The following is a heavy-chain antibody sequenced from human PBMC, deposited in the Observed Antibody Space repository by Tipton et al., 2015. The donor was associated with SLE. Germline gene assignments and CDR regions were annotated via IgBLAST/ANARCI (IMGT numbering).Heavy chain of an antibody. V-gene: IGHV3-53*01. CDR3: AKTNYGDYNYYYNMDV. CDR2: SDPDGDT. Sequence: SLRLSCAASGFIVIKNYMTWVRQAPGKGLECVSISDPDGDTKYADSVKGRFTISRDNSENTLFLQMNSLRADDTAVYYCAKTNYGDYNYYYNMDVWGKGTTVTVSS. CDR1: GFIVIKNY. J-gene: IGHJ6*03. D-gene: IGHD4-17*01.